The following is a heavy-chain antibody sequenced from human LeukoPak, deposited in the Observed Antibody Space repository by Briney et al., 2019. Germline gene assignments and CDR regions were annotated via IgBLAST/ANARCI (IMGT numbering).Heavy chain of an antibody. CDR3: AKDIGRVDTASTYMDV. D-gene: IGHD5-18*01. CDR1: GLTFSGYS. J-gene: IGHJ6*03. CDR2: ISSSSSYI. V-gene: IGHV3-21*04. Sequence: GGSLRLSCAVSGLTFSGYSLNWVRQAPGKGLEWVSSISSSSSYIYYADSVKGRFTISRDNAKNSLYLQMNSLRAEDTALYYCAKDIGRVDTASTYMDVWGKGTTVTISS.